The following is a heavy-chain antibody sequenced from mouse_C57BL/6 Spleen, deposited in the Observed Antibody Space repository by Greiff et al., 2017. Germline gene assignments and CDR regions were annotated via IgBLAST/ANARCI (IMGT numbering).Heavy chain of an antibody. Sequence: QVQLQQSGAELASPGASVKMSCKASGYTFTSYTMHWVKQRPGQGLEWIGYINPSSGYPKYNQKFKDKATLTADKSSSTAYMQLSSLTSEDSAVYYCAREDGYYWYFDVWGTGTTVTVSS. J-gene: IGHJ1*03. V-gene: IGHV1-4*01. CDR1: GYTFTSYT. CDR3: AREDGYYWYFDV. CDR2: INPSSGYP. D-gene: IGHD2-3*01.